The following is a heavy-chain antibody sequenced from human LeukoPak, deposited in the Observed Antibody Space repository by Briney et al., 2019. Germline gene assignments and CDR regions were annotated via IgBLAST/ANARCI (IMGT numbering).Heavy chain of an antibody. CDR3: AGDDAGYSSSWYPVGRPNYYGMDV. J-gene: IGHJ6*02. Sequence: PGGSLRLSCAASGFTLSSYWMTWVRQAPGKGLEWVANIKQDGSEKYYVDSVKGRFTISRDNAKNSLYLQMNSLRAEDTAVYYCAGDDAGYSSSWYPVGRPNYYGMDVWGQGPTVTVSS. CDR1: GFTLSSYW. D-gene: IGHD6-13*01. V-gene: IGHV3-7*01. CDR2: IKQDGSEK.